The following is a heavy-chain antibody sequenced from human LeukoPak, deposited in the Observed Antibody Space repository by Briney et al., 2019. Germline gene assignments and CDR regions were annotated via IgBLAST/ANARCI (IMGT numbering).Heavy chain of an antibody. J-gene: IGHJ4*02. V-gene: IGHV3-30*02. Sequence: GGSLRLSCAASGVTFSNYGMKWGRQAPGKGVEWGACIRYDGNNKYYADSVKGRFTISRDNSKNTLYLEMNSLRAEDTAVYYCAKDRGLVPGSSPSYYFDYWGQGTLVTVSS. CDR2: IRYDGNNK. CDR1: GVTFSNYG. D-gene: IGHD2-2*01. CDR3: AKDRGLVPGSSPSYYFDY.